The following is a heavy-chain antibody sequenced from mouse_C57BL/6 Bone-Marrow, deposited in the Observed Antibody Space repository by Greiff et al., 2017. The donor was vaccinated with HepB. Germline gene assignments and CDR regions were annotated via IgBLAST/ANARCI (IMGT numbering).Heavy chain of an antibody. CDR2: INPYNGDT. CDR1: GYSFTGYF. CDR3: ARWNYDYLWFAY. D-gene: IGHD2-4*01. J-gene: IGHJ3*01. Sequence: EVQLQQSGPELVKPGDSVKISCKASGYSFTGYFMNWVMQSHGTSLEWIGRINPYNGDTFYNQKFKGKATLTVDKSSSTAHLELRSLTSVDSAVSYCARWNYDYLWFAYWGQGTLVTVSA. V-gene: IGHV1-20*01.